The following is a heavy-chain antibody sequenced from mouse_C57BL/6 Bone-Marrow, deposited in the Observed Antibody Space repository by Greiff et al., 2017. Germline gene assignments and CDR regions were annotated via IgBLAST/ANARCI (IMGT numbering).Heavy chain of an antibody. Sequence: QVQLKESGPGILQPSQTLSLTCSFSGFSLSTFGMGVGWIRQPSGKGLEWLAHIWWDDDKYYNPALKSRLTISKDTSKNQVFLKIANVDTADTATYYCARIVGGYYYGSSYLRYAMDYWGQGTSVTVSS. V-gene: IGHV8-8*01. J-gene: IGHJ4*01. D-gene: IGHD1-1*01. CDR1: GFSLSTFGMG. CDR3: ARIVGGYYYGSSYLRYAMDY. CDR2: IWWDDDK.